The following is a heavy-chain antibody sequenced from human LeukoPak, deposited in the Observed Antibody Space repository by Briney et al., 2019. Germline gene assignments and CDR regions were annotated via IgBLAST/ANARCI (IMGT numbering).Heavy chain of an antibody. Sequence: SETLSLTCTVSGGSISSYYWSWIRQPPGKGLEWIGEINHSGSTNYNPSLKSRVTISVDTSKNQFSLKLSSVTAADTAVYYCARQVLRYFDWLLSGRHDAFDIWGQGTMVTVSS. J-gene: IGHJ3*02. CDR2: INHSGST. D-gene: IGHD3-9*01. CDR3: ARQVLRYFDWLLSGRHDAFDI. CDR1: GGSISSYY. V-gene: IGHV4-34*01.